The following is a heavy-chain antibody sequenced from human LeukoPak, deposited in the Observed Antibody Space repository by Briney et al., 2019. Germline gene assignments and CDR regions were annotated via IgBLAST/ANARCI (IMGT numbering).Heavy chain of an antibody. CDR2: IYSGGST. J-gene: IGHJ1*01. CDR3: ASDSYSPEYFQH. Sequence: GGSLRLSCAASGFSASNNYMSWVRQAPGKGLEWVSVIYSGGSTFYADSVKGRFTISRDNSKNTLYLQMNSLRAEDTAVYYCASDSYSPEYFQHWGQGTLVTVSS. CDR1: GFSASNNY. D-gene: IGHD2-15*01. V-gene: IGHV3-66*01.